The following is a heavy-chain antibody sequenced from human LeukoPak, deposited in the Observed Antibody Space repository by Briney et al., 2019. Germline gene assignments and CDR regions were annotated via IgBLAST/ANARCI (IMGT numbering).Heavy chain of an antibody. V-gene: IGHV1-46*01. CDR1: GYTFSTYY. CDR2: IHPGVGST. Sequence: ASVKVSCKASGYTFSTYYIHWVRQAPGEGLEWVGLIHPGVGSTNYAQKFRGRVTMTTDTATTTVHMELTSLKSEDTAVYYCARDRPHNWFDHWGQGTLVTVSP. CDR3: ARDRPHNWFDH. J-gene: IGHJ5*02.